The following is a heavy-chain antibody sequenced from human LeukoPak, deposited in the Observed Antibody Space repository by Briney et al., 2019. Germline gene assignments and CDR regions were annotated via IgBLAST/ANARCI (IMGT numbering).Heavy chain of an antibody. CDR2: IKHDGSEK. Sequence: GGSLRLSCVVYGFNFSNYWVNWVRQAPGKGLEWVANIKHDGSEKYYVDSVKGRFSISRDNAKKSLYLQMNSLRAEDTAVYYCARALSHCLDYWGQGTLVTVSS. V-gene: IGHV3-7*01. CDR3: ARALSHCLDY. J-gene: IGHJ4*02. D-gene: IGHD3-16*01. CDR1: GFNFSNYW.